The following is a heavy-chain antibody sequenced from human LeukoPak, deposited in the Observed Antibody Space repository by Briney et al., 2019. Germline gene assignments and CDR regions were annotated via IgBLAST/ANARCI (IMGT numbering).Heavy chain of an antibody. Sequence: GESLRLSCAASGFTFRRYDMNWVRQAPGKGLEWVSSISSSSISIYYADSLKGRFTISRDNARNSLYLQMNNLRAEDTAVYYCARVYDVLTGGFDYWGQGALVTVSS. D-gene: IGHD3-9*01. J-gene: IGHJ4*02. CDR1: GFTFRRYD. CDR2: ISSSSISI. CDR3: ARVYDVLTGGFDY. V-gene: IGHV3-21*01.